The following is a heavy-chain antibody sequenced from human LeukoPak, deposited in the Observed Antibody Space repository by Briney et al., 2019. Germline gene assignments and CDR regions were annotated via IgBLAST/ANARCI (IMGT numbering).Heavy chain of an antibody. CDR1: GGSISSYY. V-gene: IGHV4-4*07. CDR3: ARDLLTGYFDY. J-gene: IGHJ4*02. D-gene: IGHD2/OR15-2a*01. Sequence: PSETLSLTCTVYGGSISSYYWSLIRQPAGKGLEWIGRIYTSGSTNYNPSLKSRFTMSVDTSKNQFSLKLSSVTAADTAVYYCARDLLTGYFDYWGQGTLVTVSS. CDR2: IYTSGST.